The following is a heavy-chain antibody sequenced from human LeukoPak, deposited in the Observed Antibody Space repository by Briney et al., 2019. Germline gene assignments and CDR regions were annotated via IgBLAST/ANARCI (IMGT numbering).Heavy chain of an antibody. Sequence: GESLKISCKTSGYTFTSYWISWVRQMPGKGLEWMGIIYPGDSDTRYSPSFQGQVTISADKSISTAYLQWSSLKASDTAMYYCARIGPYCGGDCYSRGFDYWGQGTLVTVSS. CDR1: GYTFTSYW. J-gene: IGHJ4*02. CDR3: ARIGPYCGGDCYSRGFDY. D-gene: IGHD2-21*02. CDR2: IYPGDSDT. V-gene: IGHV5-51*01.